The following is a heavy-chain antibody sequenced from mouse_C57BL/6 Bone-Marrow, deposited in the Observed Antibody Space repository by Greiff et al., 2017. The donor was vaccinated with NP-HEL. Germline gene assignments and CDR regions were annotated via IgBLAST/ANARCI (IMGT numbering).Heavy chain of an antibody. D-gene: IGHD1-1*01. J-gene: IGHJ1*03. CDR1: GYTFTSYG. V-gene: IGHV1-81*01. CDR2: IYPRSGNT. CDR3: AKGVWYYYPWYFDV. Sequence: VQLVESGAELARPGASVKLSCKASGYTFTSYGISWVKQRTGQGLEWIGEIYPRSGNTYYNEKFKGKATLTADKSSSTAYMELRSLTSEDSAVYFCAKGVWYYYPWYFDVWGTGTTVTVSS.